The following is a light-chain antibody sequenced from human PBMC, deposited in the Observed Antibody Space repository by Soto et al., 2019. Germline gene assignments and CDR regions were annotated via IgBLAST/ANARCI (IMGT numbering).Light chain of an antibody. V-gene: IGLV1-44*01. J-gene: IGLJ2*01. CDR1: SSNFGAGYD. CDR3: AAWDDSVNGPV. Sequence: QSVLTQPPSVSGAPGQRVTISCTGSSSNFGAGYDVHWYQQLPGTAPKLLIYSNNQRPSGVPDRFSGSKSGTSASLAISGLQSKDEADYYCAAWDDSVNGPVFGGGTKLTVL. CDR2: SNN.